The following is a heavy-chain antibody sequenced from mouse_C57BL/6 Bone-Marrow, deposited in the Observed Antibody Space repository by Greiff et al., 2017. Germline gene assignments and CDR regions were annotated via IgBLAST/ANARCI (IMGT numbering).Heavy chain of an antibody. CDR2: IYPRSGNT. Sequence: VQLQQSGAELARPGASVKLSCKASGYTFTSYGISWVKQRTGQGLEWIGEIYPRSGNTYYNEKFKGKATLTAYKSSSTAYMELRSLTSEDSAVYFCARRAYYGSSYGAMDYWGQGTSVTVSS. D-gene: IGHD1-1*01. J-gene: IGHJ4*01. CDR1: GYTFTSYG. V-gene: IGHV1-81*01. CDR3: ARRAYYGSSYGAMDY.